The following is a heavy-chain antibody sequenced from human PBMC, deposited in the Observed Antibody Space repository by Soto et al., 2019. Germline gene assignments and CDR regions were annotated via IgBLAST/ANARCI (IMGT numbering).Heavy chain of an antibody. CDR3: ARVAVFQRWPTGWYFEL. D-gene: IGHD2-8*01. Sequence: QVQLQESGPGLVKPSGTLSLTCAVSGGSISSSNWWSWVRQPPGKGLEWIGEINHSGSTNDNPSLKGGVTIAVDKSKNLFCRKLGSVTAADTAGYYCARVAVFQRWPTGWYFELWGRGTLVTVSS. CDR2: INHSGST. CDR1: GGSISSSNW. V-gene: IGHV4-4*02. J-gene: IGHJ2*01.